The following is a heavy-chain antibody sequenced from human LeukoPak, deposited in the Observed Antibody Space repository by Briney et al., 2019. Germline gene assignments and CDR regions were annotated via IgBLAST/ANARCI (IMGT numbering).Heavy chain of an antibody. CDR2: IWYDGSNK. Sequence: GGSLRLSCAASGFTFSSYGMHWVRQAPGKGLEWVAVIWYDGSNKYYADSVKGRFTISRDNSKNTLYLQMNSLRAEDTAVYYCARELSYGDYGDYRGQGTLVTVSS. J-gene: IGHJ4*02. V-gene: IGHV3-33*01. D-gene: IGHD4-17*01. CDR1: GFTFSSYG. CDR3: ARELSYGDYGDY.